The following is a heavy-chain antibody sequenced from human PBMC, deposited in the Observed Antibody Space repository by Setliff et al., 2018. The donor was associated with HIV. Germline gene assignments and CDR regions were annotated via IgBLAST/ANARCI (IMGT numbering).Heavy chain of an antibody. CDR3: AKDPIEGYPDYFDY. CDR1: GFTFSSYT. Sequence: LRLSCVVSGFTFSSYTMSWVRQAPGKGLEWVSAISGSGGTTYYAESVKGRFTISRDNSKNTLYLQMNSLRAEDTAVYYCAKDPIEGYPDYFDYWGQGTLVTVSS. D-gene: IGHD1-26*01. V-gene: IGHV3-23*01. J-gene: IGHJ4*02. CDR2: ISGSGGTT.